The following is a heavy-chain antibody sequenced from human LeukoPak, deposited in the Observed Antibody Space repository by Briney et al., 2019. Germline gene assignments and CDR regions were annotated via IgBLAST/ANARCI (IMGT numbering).Heavy chain of an antibody. Sequence: GESLKISCKGSGYSFTNSWIGWLRQMPGKGLEWMGIIYPGDSDTRYSPSFQGQVTISADKSISTAYLQWSSLKASDTAMYYCARHYRPGIVMVPFDYWGQGTLVTVSS. V-gene: IGHV5-51*01. J-gene: IGHJ4*02. CDR1: GYSFTNSW. D-gene: IGHD1-26*01. CDR2: IYPGDSDT. CDR3: ARHYRPGIVMVPFDY.